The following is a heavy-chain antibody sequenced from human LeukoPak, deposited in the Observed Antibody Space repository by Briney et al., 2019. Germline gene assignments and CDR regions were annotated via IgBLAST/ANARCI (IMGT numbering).Heavy chain of an antibody. CDR2: ISSSGSTI. Sequence: PGGSLRLSCAASGFTFSDYYMSWIRQAPGKGLEWVSYISSSGSTIYYADSVKGRSTISRDNAKNSLYLQMNSLRAEDTAVYYCARDFFSRGVINYYYYMDVWGKGTTVTISS. CDR1: GFTFSDYY. CDR3: ARDFFSRGVINYYYYMDV. J-gene: IGHJ6*03. V-gene: IGHV3-11*04. D-gene: IGHD3-10*01.